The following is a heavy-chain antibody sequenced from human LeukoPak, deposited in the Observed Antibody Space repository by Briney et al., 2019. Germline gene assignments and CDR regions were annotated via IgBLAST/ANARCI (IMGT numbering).Heavy chain of an antibody. Sequence: GASVKVSCKASGGTFSSYAISWVRQAPGQGLEWMGGIIPIFGTANYAQKFQGRVTITADKSTSTAYMELSSLRSEDTAVYYCARDKSSNDAFDIWGQGTMVTVSS. CDR3: ARDKSSNDAFDI. CDR1: GGTFSSYA. D-gene: IGHD6-13*01. V-gene: IGHV1-69*06. J-gene: IGHJ3*02. CDR2: IIPIFGTA.